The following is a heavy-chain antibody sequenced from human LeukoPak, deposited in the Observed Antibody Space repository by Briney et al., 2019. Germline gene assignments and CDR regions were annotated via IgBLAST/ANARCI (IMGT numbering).Heavy chain of an antibody. V-gene: IGHV3-74*01. CDR2: IHSDGSST. CDR1: GFTFSSYA. D-gene: IGHD6-13*01. Sequence: GGSLRLSCAASGFTFSSYAMSWVRQAPGKGLVWVSRIHSDGSSTNYADSVKGRFTISRDNAKNTLYLQMNSLRAEDTAVYYCTRGRATSNWYYFDYWGQGILVTVSS. CDR3: TRGRATSNWYYFDY. J-gene: IGHJ4*02.